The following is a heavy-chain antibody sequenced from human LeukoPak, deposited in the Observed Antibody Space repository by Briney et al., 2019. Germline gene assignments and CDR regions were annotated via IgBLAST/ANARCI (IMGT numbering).Heavy chain of an antibody. J-gene: IGHJ2*01. CDR3: ARHFQAYDILTGYPTRYWYLHL. V-gene: IGHV4-34*01. CDR1: GGSFSGYY. CDR2: INHSGST. Sequence: SETLSLTCAVYGGSFSGYYWSWIRQPPGKGLEWIGEINHSGSTNYNPSLKSRVTISVDTSKNQFSLKLSSVTAADTAVYYCARHFQAYDILTGYPTRYWYLHLWGRDTLGPVFS. D-gene: IGHD3-9*01.